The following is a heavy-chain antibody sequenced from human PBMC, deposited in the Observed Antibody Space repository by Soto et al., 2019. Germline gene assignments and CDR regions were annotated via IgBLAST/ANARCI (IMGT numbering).Heavy chain of an antibody. D-gene: IGHD2-2*01. CDR1: GGSITNGDYY. J-gene: IGHJ4*02. V-gene: IGHV4-31*01. CDR3: ARDAPGEAPY. Sequence: QVQLQESGPGLVRPSQTLSLTCTVSGGSITNGDYYWNWLRQHPGKGLEWIGYINYRGTTFYNPSLKSLVFISVETSKNQFSLNRSSVTAADTAVYFCARDAPGEAPYWGQGTLVTVSS. CDR2: INYRGTT.